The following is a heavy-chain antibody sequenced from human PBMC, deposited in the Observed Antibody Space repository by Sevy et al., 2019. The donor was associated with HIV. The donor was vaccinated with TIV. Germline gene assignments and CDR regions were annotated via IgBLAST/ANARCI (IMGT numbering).Heavy chain of an antibody. J-gene: IGHJ3*02. D-gene: IGHD3-10*01. CDR3: ARERSYGSGRFGAFDI. CDR1: GFTVSSNY. Sequence: GGSLRLSCAASGFTVSSNYMSWVRQAPGKGLEWVSVIYSGGSTYYADSVKGRFTISRDNSKNTLYLQMNSLRAEDTAVYYCARERSYGSGRFGAFDIWGQGTMVTVSS. V-gene: IGHV3-53*01. CDR2: IYSGGST.